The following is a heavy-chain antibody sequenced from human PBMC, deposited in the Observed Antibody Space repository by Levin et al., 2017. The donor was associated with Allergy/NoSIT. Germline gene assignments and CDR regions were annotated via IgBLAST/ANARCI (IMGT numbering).Heavy chain of an antibody. CDR1: GFTFSRYS. J-gene: IGHJ3*02. CDR2: ISSSSTYI. V-gene: IGHV3-21*01. D-gene: IGHD6-13*01. CDR3: ARVQLGIAGDACDI. Sequence: GGSLRLSCAASGFTFSRYSMNWVRQAPGKGLEWVSSISSSSTYIYYADSMKGRFTISRDNAKNSLSLQMNSLRADDTAVYYCARVQLGIAGDACDIWGQGTMVTVSS.